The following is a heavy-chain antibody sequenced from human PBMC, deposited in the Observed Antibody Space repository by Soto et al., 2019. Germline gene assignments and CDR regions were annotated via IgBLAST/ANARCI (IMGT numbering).Heavy chain of an antibody. Sequence: EVQLLESGGGLVQPGGSLRLSCAASGFTFSSYAMSWVRQAPGKGLEWVSAISGSGGSTYYADSVKGRFTISRDNSKNTLYLQMNSLRAEDTAVYYCATIQLWPGGFDYWGQGTLVTVSS. D-gene: IGHD5-18*01. V-gene: IGHV3-23*01. J-gene: IGHJ4*02. CDR2: ISGSGGST. CDR1: GFTFSSYA. CDR3: ATIQLWPGGFDY.